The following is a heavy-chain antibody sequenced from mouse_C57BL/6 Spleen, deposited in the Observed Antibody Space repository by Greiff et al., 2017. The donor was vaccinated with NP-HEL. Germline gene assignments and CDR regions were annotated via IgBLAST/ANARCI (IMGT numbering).Heavy chain of an antibody. CDR3: ARNDDYDGGFAY. J-gene: IGHJ3*01. D-gene: IGHD2-4*01. CDR1: GFSLTSYA. CDR2: IWPGGGT. V-gene: IGHV2-9-1*01. Sequence: VKLVESGPGLVAPSQSLSITCTVSGFSLTSYAISWVRQPPGKGLEWLGVIWPGGGTNYNSPLNSRLSISKDNSKSQVFLKMNSLQTDDTARYFCARNDDYDGGFAYWGQGTLVTVSA.